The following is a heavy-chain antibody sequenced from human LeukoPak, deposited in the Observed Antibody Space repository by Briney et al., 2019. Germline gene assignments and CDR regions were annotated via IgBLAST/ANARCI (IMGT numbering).Heavy chain of an antibody. CDR1: GGSISSYY. CDR2: IYTSGST. D-gene: IGHD3-22*01. CDR3: ARASGYYYDSSGRRAFDI. J-gene: IGHJ3*02. Sequence: PSETLSLTCTVSGGSISSYYWSWIRQPAGKGLEWIGRIYTSGSTNYNPSLKSRVTMSVDTSKNQFSLKLSPVTAADTAVYYCARASGYYYDSSGRRAFDIWSQGTMVTVSS. V-gene: IGHV4-4*07.